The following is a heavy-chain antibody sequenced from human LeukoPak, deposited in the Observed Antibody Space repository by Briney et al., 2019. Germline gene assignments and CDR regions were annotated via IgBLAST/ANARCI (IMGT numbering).Heavy chain of an antibody. D-gene: IGHD3-22*01. CDR1: GFTFSSYA. J-gene: IGHJ4*02. CDR2: IKSKTDGGTT. V-gene: IGHV3-15*01. CDR3: TTTNYYDSSGYYYRADY. Sequence: GGSLRLSCAASGFTFSSYAMSWVRQAPGKGLEWVGRIKSKTDGGTTDYAAPVKGRFTISRDDSKNTLYLQMNSLKTEDTAVCYCTTTNYYDSSGYYYRADYWGQGTLVTVSS.